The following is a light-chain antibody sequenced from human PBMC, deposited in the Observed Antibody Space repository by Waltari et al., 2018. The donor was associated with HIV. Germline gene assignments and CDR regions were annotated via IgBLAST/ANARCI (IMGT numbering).Light chain of an antibody. Sequence: FMLTQPHSVSESPGEPVTLPCTPSIGSIGFNFVPWYQQRPGSAPTTVIYEDDRRPSGVPDRFSGSIDRSSNSASLTISGLEPEDEADYYCQSYDSNYVVFGGGTKLTVL. CDR1: IGSIGFNF. CDR2: EDD. CDR3: QSYDSNYVV. V-gene: IGLV6-57*04. J-gene: IGLJ2*01.